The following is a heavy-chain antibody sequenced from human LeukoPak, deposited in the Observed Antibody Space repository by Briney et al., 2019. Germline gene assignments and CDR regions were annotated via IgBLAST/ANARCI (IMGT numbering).Heavy chain of an antibody. V-gene: IGHV1-3*01. CDR1: GYTFTSYA. CDR3: ARDSVPEDYYYGMDV. J-gene: IGHJ6*02. D-gene: IGHD3-10*01. CDR2: INGGNGNT. Sequence: GASVKVSCKASGYTFTSYAMDCVRQAPGQRLEWMGWINGGNGNTKYSQKFQGRVTITRDTSASTAYMELRSLRSDDTAVYYCARDSVPEDYYYGMDVWGQGTTVTVSS.